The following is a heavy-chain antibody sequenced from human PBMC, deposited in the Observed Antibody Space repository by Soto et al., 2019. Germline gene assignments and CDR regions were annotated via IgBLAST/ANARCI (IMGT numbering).Heavy chain of an antibody. J-gene: IGHJ4*02. CDR2: IIPILGIA. CDR3: ARGRIVATTYYFDY. Sequence: QVQLVQSGAEVKKPGSSVKVSCKASGGTFSSYTISWVRQAPGQGLEWMGRIIPILGIANYAQKFQCRVTSTADKSTSTAYMEVRSLRSEDTALYYCARGRIVATTYYFDYWCQVYLGTVSS. CDR1: GGTFSSYT. D-gene: IGHD5-12*01. V-gene: IGHV1-69*02.